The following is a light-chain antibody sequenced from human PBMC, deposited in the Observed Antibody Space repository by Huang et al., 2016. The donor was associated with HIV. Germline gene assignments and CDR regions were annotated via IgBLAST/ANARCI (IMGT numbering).Light chain of an antibody. CDR3: LQHKAFHLPT. Sequence: DIQMTQSPSAMSASFGVRVTITCRTNQDIFNYLAWFQQKPGITPKRLISAVSSLQSGVHSRIIGIGAGTEFTLTINNLQPEDFATYYCLQHKAFHLPTFGQGTQVE. CDR1: QDIFNY. CDR2: AVS. V-gene: IGKV1-17*03. J-gene: IGKJ1*01.